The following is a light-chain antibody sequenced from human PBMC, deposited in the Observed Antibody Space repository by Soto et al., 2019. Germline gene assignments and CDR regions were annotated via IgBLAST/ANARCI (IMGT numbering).Light chain of an antibody. J-gene: IGKJ5*01. Sequence: DIQMTQSPSTLSASVGDRVTITCRASQSISSWLAWYQQKPGKAPKLLIYKASSLESGVPSRFSGSGSGTESTLTISSLQPDDVATYYCQQYNSYPITFGQGTRLESK. CDR1: QSISSW. V-gene: IGKV1-5*03. CDR2: KAS. CDR3: QQYNSYPIT.